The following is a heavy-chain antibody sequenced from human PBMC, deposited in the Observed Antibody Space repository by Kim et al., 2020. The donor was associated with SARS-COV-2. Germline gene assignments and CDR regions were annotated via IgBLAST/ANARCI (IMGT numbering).Heavy chain of an antibody. V-gene: IGHV4-34*01. CDR3: ARGLYCSSTSCQDY. Sequence: SETPSLTCAVYGGSFSGYYWSWIRQPPGKGLEWIGEINHSGSTNYNPSLKSRVTISVDTSKNQFSLKLSSVTAADTAVYYCARGLYCSSTSCQDYWGQGTLVTVSS. D-gene: IGHD2-2*01. CDR2: INHSGST. CDR1: GGSFSGYY. J-gene: IGHJ4*02.